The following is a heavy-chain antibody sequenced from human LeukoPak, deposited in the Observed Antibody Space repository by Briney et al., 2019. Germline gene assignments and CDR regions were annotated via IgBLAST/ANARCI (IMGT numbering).Heavy chain of an antibody. V-gene: IGHV1-69*13. CDR3: ARGVVGATTGAYYVDC. CDR1: GGTFSSYA. D-gene: IGHD1-26*01. J-gene: IGHJ4*02. Sequence: GASVKVSCKASGGTFSSYAISWVRQAPGQGLEWMGGIIPIFGSANYAQKFQGRVTITADESTSTAYMELSSLRSEDTAVYYCARGVVGATTGAYYVDCWGQGTLVTVS. CDR2: IIPIFGSA.